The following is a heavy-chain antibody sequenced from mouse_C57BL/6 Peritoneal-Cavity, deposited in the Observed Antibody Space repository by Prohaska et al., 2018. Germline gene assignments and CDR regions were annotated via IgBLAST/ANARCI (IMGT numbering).Heavy chain of an antibody. J-gene: IGHJ2*01. D-gene: IGHD3-1*01. CDR1: SYTFTSYC. CDR2: VDPNMVGT. Sequence: QVQLHQPGAELVKPGHSVKLSCAASSYTFTSYCMHWVKEWPGRGLEWIGSVDPNMVGTKYNEKFKSKASLTEDKHSRPADMQLSSMTSEDSAVDYWARSELGFDYGGQGNTLTVSS. V-gene: IGHV1-72*01. CDR3: ARSELGFDY.